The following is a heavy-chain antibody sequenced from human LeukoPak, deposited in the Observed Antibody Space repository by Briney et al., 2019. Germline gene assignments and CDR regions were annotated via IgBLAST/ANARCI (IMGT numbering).Heavy chain of an antibody. V-gene: IGHV1-8*03. J-gene: IGHJ4*02. CDR1: GYTFTSYD. CDR3: ARARRNWNDIDY. CDR2: MNPNSGNT. D-gene: IGHD1-1*01. Sequence: GSSVKVSCKASGYTFTSYDINWVRQATGQGLEWMGWMNPNSGNTGYAQKFQGRVTITRNTSISTAYMELSSLRSEDTAVYYCARARRNWNDIDYWGQGTLVTVSS.